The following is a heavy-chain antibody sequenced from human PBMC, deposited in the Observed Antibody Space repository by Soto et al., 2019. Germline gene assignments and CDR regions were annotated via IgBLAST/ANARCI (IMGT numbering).Heavy chain of an antibody. CDR2: IIPIFLAT. D-gene: IGHD6-19*01. V-gene: IGHV1-69*13. Sequence: VASVKVSCKASGGTFSTHGLSWVRQAPGQGLEWMGGIIPIFLATFYAQKFQGRVTFTADESTGTAYMELRNLTSDDTAMYYCARVEQWLVSWWFDPWGQGTLVTVSS. J-gene: IGHJ5*02. CDR3: ARVEQWLVSWWFDP. CDR1: GGTFSTHG.